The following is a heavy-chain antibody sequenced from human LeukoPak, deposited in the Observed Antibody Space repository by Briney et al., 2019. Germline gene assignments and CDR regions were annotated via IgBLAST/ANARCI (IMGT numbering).Heavy chain of an antibody. Sequence: TSETLSLTCTVSGGSISSYYWSWIRQPAGKGLEWIGRIYTSGSTNYNPSLKSRVTMSVDTSKNQFSLKLSSVTAADTAVYYCARDRYDYVWGSYRYSTLYYFDYWGQGTLVTVSS. D-gene: IGHD3-16*02. J-gene: IGHJ4*02. CDR3: ARDRYDYVWGSYRYSTLYYFDY. V-gene: IGHV4-4*07. CDR2: IYTSGST. CDR1: GGSISSYY.